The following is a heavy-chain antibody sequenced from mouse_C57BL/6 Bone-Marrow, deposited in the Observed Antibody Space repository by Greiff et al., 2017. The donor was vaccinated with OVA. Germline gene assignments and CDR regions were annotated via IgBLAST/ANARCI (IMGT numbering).Heavy chain of an antibody. V-gene: IGHV14-2*01. Sequence: VQLQQSGAELVKPGASVKLSCTASGFNFKDYCMHWVKQRTEQGLEWIGRIDPEDGDTKYAPKFQGKATITADTSSNTAYLQLSSLTSEDTAVYYCARDSNYQRYYFDYWGQGTTLTVTS. CDR3: ARDSNYQRYYFDY. J-gene: IGHJ2*01. CDR2: IDPEDGDT. D-gene: IGHD2-5*01. CDR1: GFNFKDYC.